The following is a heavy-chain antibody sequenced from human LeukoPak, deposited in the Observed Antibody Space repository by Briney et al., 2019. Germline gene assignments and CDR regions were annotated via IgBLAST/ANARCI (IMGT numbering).Heavy chain of an antibody. CDR2: ISGSGGST. Sequence: GGSLRLSCVASGFSFNNYGTHWVRQAPGKGLEWVSAISGSGGSTYYADSVKGRFTISRDNSKNTLYLQMNSLRAEDTAVYYCAKEGYNRAFDIWGQGTMVTVSS. D-gene: IGHD1-14*01. CDR3: AKEGYNRAFDI. V-gene: IGHV3-23*01. CDR1: GFSFNNYG. J-gene: IGHJ3*02.